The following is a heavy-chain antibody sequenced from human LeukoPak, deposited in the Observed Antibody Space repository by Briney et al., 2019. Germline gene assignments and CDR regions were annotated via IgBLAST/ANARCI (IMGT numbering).Heavy chain of an antibody. CDR1: GFTFSSYG. CDR3: AKAFHDFWSATPQHAFDI. V-gene: IGHV3-33*06. CDR2: IWYDGSNK. J-gene: IGHJ3*02. Sequence: GGSLRLSCAASGFTFSSYGMHWVRQAPGKGLEWVAVIWYDGSNKYYADSVKGRFTISRDNSKNTLYLQMNSLRAEDTAVYYCAKAFHDFWSATPQHAFDIWGQGTMVTVSS. D-gene: IGHD3-3*01.